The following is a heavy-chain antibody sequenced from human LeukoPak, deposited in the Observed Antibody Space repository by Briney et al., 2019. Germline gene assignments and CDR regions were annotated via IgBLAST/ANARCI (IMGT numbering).Heavy chain of an antibody. CDR3: TTHFTWAATGGFDY. CDR1: GFTFNNAW. CDR2: IKSKTDGGTT. J-gene: IGHJ4*02. V-gene: IGHV3-15*01. Sequence: GGSLRLSCEASGFTFNNAWMSWVRQAPGKGLEWVGRIKSKTDGGTTDCAAPVKGRFTISREDSENTQYLQMNNLKTEDTAVYYCTTHFTWAATGGFDYWGQGTLATVSS. D-gene: IGHD3-3*02.